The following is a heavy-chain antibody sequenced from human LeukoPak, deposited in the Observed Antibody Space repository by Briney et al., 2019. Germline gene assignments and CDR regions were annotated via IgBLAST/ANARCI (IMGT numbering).Heavy chain of an antibody. V-gene: IGHV3-23*01. CDR3: AKGIYSSGWSYFDY. D-gene: IGHD6-19*01. Sequence: GGSLRLSCAASGFTISSYFMSWVRQAPGKGLEWVSGIIGSGGSTYYADSVKGRFTISRDNSKNTLSLQVNSLTAEDTAVYYCAKGIYSSGWSYFDYWGHGTLVTVSS. CDR1: GFTISSYF. CDR2: IIGSGGST. J-gene: IGHJ4*01.